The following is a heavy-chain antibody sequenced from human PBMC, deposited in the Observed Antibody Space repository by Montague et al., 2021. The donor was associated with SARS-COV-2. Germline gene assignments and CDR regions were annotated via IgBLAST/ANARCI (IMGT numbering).Heavy chain of an antibody. CDR1: GGSVSSGDYS. D-gene: IGHD3-10*01. Sequence: TLSLTCVVSGGSVSSGDYSWSWIRQSPGKGLEWIGYIYQSGSAYYNPSLKSRVTISIDTSNNQFSLNLRSVTAADTGLYYCATGTRMYGMGFWGQGTTVTVSS. CDR2: IYQSGSA. V-gene: IGHV4-30-2*06. J-gene: IGHJ6*02. CDR3: ATGTRMYGMGF.